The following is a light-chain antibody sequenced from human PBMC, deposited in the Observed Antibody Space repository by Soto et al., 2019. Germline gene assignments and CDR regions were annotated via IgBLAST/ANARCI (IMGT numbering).Light chain of an antibody. CDR2: GVS. V-gene: IGKV3-20*01. Sequence: EIVLTQSPGTLSLSPGERATLSCRASQSVSSNYFAWYQQKPGQAPRLLIYGVSSRATGIPDRFSGSGSGTDFTLTISRLEPEDFATYYCQQYDNGRTFGQGTKVEIK. J-gene: IGKJ1*01. CDR3: QQYDNGRT. CDR1: QSVSSNY.